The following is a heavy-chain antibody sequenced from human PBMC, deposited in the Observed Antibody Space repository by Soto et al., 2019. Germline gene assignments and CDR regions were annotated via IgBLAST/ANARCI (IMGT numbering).Heavy chain of an antibody. V-gene: IGHV3-23*01. CDR1: GFTFSSYA. CDR2: ISGSGFST. Sequence: QPGGSLRLSCAASGFTFSSYAMSWVRQAPGQGLEWVSAISGSGFSTYYADSVKGRFSISSDSSKNTLFLQMNSLRADDTAVYFCATFTFGRTFDTWGQGTMVTVSS. D-gene: IGHD3-16*01. CDR3: ATFTFGRTFDT. J-gene: IGHJ3*02.